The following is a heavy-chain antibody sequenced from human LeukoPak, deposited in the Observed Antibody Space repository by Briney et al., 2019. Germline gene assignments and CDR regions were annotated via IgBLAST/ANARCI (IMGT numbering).Heavy chain of an antibody. D-gene: IGHD5-18*01. Sequence: SETLSLTCTVSGGSISSYYWSWIRQPPGKGLEWIGYIYYSGSTNYNPSLKSRVTISVDTSENQFSLKLSSVTAADTAVYYCAREGLPFDYWGQGTLVTVSS. CDR1: GGSISSYY. CDR3: AREGLPFDY. CDR2: IYYSGST. V-gene: IGHV4-59*01. J-gene: IGHJ4*02.